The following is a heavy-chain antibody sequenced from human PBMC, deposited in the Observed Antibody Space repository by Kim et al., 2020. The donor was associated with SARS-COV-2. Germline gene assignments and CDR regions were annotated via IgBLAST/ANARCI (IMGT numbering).Heavy chain of an antibody. CDR2: INSGSSNR. J-gene: IGHJ1*01. Sequence: GGSLRLSCEASGFVFGSYAMNWVRQAPGEGPQWVTHINSGSSNRFYADSVEGRFTVSRDDAKNTLYLQMNSLRDDDTAVYYCAREVKGRALDSWGQGTLVTVPS. D-gene: IGHD2-21*01. V-gene: IGHV3-48*02. CDR3: AREVKGRALDS. CDR1: GFVFGSYA.